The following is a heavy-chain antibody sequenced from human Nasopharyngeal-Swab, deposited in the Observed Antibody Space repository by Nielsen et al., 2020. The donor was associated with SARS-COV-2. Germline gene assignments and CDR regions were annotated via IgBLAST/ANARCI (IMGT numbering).Heavy chain of an antibody. CDR3: ARGCSSTSCYRSDGMDV. D-gene: IGHD2-2*01. V-gene: IGHV3-33*01. J-gene: IGHJ6*02. CDR1: GFTFSSYV. Sequence: GGSLRLSCAASGFTFSSYVMLWVRLAPVKWLEWVAVIWYDGSNKYYADSVKGRFTISRDNSKNTLYLQMNSLRAEDTAVYYCARGCSSTSCYRSDGMDVWGQGTTVTVSS. CDR2: IWYDGSNK.